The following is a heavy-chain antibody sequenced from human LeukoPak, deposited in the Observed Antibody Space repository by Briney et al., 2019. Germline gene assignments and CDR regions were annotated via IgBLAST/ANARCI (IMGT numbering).Heavy chain of an antibody. J-gene: IGHJ4*02. CDR3: VRVRQSTGWRYYFDY. D-gene: IGHD6-19*01. Sequence: GGSLRLSCAASGFIFNGYWMSWVRQAPGKGLEWVGNIKQDGSEKYNVDSVKGRFTNSRDNAKSSLYLQMNSLRAEDTAVYYCVRVRQSTGWRYYFDYWGQGTLVTVSS. V-gene: IGHV3-7*01. CDR2: IKQDGSEK. CDR1: GFIFNGYW.